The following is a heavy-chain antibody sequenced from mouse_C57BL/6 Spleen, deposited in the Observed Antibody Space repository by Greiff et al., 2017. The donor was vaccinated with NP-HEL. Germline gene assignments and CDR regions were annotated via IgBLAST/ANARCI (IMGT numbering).Heavy chain of an antibody. J-gene: IGHJ1*03. CDR3: ARRIITTVGDWYFDV. V-gene: IGHV1-82*01. CDR2: IYPGDGDT. D-gene: IGHD1-1*01. Sequence: VQLQESGPELVKPGASVKISCKASGYAFSSSWMNWVKQRPGKGLEWIGRIYPGDGDTNYNGKFKGKATLTADKSSSTAYMQLSSLTSEDSAVYFCARRIITTVGDWYFDVWGTGTTVTVSS. CDR1: GYAFSSSW.